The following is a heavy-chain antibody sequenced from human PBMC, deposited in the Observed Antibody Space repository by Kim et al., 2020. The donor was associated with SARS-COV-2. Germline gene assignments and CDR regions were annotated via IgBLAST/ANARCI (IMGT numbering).Heavy chain of an antibody. CDR1: GFTFNNYA. V-gene: IGHV3-23*01. Sequence: GGSLRLSCAASGFTFNNYAMSWVRQAPGKGLEWVSAISYSGGSTYYADSVKGRFTISRDNSKNTLYLQMNSLRAEDTAVYFCAKGSGYENWGQGTLVTVSS. CDR3: AKGSGYEN. J-gene: IGHJ4*02. D-gene: IGHD5-12*01. CDR2: ISYSGGST.